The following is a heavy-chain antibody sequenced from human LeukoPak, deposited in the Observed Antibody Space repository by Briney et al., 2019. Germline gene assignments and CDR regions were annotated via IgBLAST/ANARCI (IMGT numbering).Heavy chain of an antibody. CDR3: ARDSSYYYYDSSGYFDY. Sequence: SETLSLTCTVSGGSISSYYWSWIRQPPGKGLEWIGYIYSSGSTNYNPSLKSRVTISADTSKNQFSLKLSSVTAADTAVYYCARDSSYYYYDSSGYFDYWGQGTLVTVSS. CDR1: GGSISSYY. D-gene: IGHD3-22*01. CDR2: IYSSGST. V-gene: IGHV4-59*01. J-gene: IGHJ4*02.